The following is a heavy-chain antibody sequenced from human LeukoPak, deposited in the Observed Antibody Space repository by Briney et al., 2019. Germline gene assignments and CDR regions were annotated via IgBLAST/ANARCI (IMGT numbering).Heavy chain of an antibody. V-gene: IGHV3-30*18. CDR1: GFTFRNYG. CDR3: AKDTVGGGPNMYYFDY. Sequence: GGSLRLSCAASGFTFRNYGMHWVRQAPGKGLEWVAVISRDGLTKYYADSVKGRFTLHRDNSKNTLYLQMNSLRAEDTAVYYCAKDTVGGGPNMYYFDYWGQGTLVTVSS. J-gene: IGHJ4*02. CDR2: ISRDGLTK. D-gene: IGHD3-16*01.